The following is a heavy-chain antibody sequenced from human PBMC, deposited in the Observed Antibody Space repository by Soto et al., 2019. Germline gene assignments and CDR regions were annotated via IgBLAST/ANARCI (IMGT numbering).Heavy chain of an antibody. CDR2: IHHSGTT. Sequence: QVQLQESGPGLVTPWGTLSLTCAVSGDSIISTNWWNWVRQSPGKGLEWIGEIHHSGTTNYNPSLKSRVIISAVESKNHFSLKLTSVTAADTAVYYCARVRQSCIRTSCYFDPWGQGTLVTVSS. CDR1: GDSIISTNW. CDR3: ARVRQSCIRTSCYFDP. V-gene: IGHV4-4*02. J-gene: IGHJ5*02. D-gene: IGHD2-2*01.